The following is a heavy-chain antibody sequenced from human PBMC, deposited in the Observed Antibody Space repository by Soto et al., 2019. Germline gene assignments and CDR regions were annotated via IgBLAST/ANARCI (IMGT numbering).Heavy chain of an antibody. J-gene: IGHJ4*02. CDR2: ISSSSSYI. Sequence: PGGSLRLSCAASGFTFSSYSMNWVRQAPGKGLEWVSSISSSSSYIYYADSVKGRFTISRDNAKNSLYLQMNSLRAEDTAVHYCARDIDTAMAFPPDYWGQGTLVTVSS. CDR3: ARDIDTAMAFPPDY. V-gene: IGHV3-21*01. CDR1: GFTFSSYS. D-gene: IGHD5-18*01.